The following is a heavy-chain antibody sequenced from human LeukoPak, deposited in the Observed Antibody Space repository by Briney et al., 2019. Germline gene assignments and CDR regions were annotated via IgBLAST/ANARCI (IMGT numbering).Heavy chain of an antibody. CDR2: IFYSGST. CDR3: ARLKYYYDASGYRAEYFQH. V-gene: IGHV4-39*07. D-gene: IGHD3-22*01. J-gene: IGHJ1*01. Sequence: SETLSLTCTVSSGSISNSNFFWGWIRQPPGKGLEWGGSIFYSGSTDYNPSLKSRVTISVDTSKNQFSLKLSSVTAADTAVYYCARLKYYYDASGYRAEYFQHWGQGTLVTVSS. CDR1: SGSISNSNFF.